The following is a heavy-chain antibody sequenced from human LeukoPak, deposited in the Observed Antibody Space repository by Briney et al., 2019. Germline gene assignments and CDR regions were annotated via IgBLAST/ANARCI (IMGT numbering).Heavy chain of an antibody. CDR2: IKQDGSEK. D-gene: IGHD1-26*01. J-gene: IGHJ4*02. V-gene: IGHV3-7*01. CDR1: GFTFSSYW. CDR3: ARDKIVGATNFDY. Sequence: GGSLRLSCAASGFTFSSYWMSWVRRAPGKGLEWVANIKQDGSEKYYVDSVKGRFTISRDNAKNSLYLQMYSLRAEDTAVYYCARDKIVGATNFDYWGQGTLVTVSS.